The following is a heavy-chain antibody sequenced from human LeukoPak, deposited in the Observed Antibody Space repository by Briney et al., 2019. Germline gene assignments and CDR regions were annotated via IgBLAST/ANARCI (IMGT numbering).Heavy chain of an antibody. CDR2: IYTSGST. D-gene: IGHD6-19*01. J-gene: IGHJ4*02. CDR3: ARGRTVAGFDY. Sequence: PSETLSLTCTVSGGSISSCSYYWTWIRQPAGKGLEWIGRIYTSGSTNYNPSLKSRVTISVDTSKNQFSLNLSSVTAADTAMYYCARGRTVAGFDYWGQGTLVTVSS. CDR1: GGSISSCSYY. V-gene: IGHV4-61*02.